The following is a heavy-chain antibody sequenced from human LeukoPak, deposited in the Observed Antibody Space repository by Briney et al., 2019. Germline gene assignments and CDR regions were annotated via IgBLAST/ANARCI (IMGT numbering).Heavy chain of an antibody. Sequence: SETLSLTCTVSGGSISSYYWSWIRQPPGKGLEWIGYIYTSGSTDYNPSLKSRVTISVDTSKNQFSLKLSSVTAADTAVYYCARMGTTHDAFDIWGQGTMVTVSS. CDR1: GGSISSYY. CDR2: IYTSGST. V-gene: IGHV4-4*09. CDR3: ARMGTTHDAFDI. D-gene: IGHD4-11*01. J-gene: IGHJ3*02.